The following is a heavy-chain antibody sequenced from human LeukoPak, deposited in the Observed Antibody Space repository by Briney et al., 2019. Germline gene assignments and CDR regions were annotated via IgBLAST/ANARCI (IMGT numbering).Heavy chain of an antibody. Sequence: ASVKVSCKASGYTFTGYYIHWVRQAPGQGLEWMGWINPNSGGTNYAQKFQGRVTMTRDTSISTAYMELSRLRSDDTAVYYCARDLNSEQWLNFDYWGQGTLVTVSS. D-gene: IGHD6-19*01. V-gene: IGHV1-2*02. CDR1: GYTFTGYY. CDR3: ARDLNSEQWLNFDY. CDR2: INPNSGGT. J-gene: IGHJ4*02.